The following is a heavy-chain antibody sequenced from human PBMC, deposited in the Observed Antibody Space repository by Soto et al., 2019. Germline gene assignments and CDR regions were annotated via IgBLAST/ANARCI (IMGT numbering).Heavy chain of an antibody. CDR3: ARRAPLDYYYYYGMDV. Sequence: SCAASGFPFRSYWMSWVRQAPGKGLEWVANIKQDGSEKYYVDSVKGRFTISRDNAKNSLYLQMNSLRAADTAVYYCARRAPLDYYYYYGMDVWGQGTTVTVSS. CDR1: GFPFRSYW. CDR2: IKQDGSEK. V-gene: IGHV3-7*01. J-gene: IGHJ6*02.